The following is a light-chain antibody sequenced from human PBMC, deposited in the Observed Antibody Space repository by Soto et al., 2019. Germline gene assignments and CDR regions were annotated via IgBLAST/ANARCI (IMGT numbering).Light chain of an antibody. V-gene: IGLV2-14*01. Sequence: QSVLDRAASVSGSAGQSITISCSGTMRDVGAYNLVSWYQQHPGTAPKLIIYEVRNRPSGISSRFSGSRSGNTASLTISGLQSEDEGAYYCSAYTARSTLVFGGGTKVTVL. CDR3: SAYTARSTLV. CDR2: EVR. J-gene: IGLJ3*02. CDR1: MRDVGAYNL.